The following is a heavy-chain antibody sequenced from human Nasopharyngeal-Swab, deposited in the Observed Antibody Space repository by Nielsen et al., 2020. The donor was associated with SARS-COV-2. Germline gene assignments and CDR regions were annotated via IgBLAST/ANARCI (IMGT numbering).Heavy chain of an antibody. D-gene: IGHD3-10*01. J-gene: IGHJ4*02. Sequence: GGSLRLSCVASGFSFQHYSMHWVRQTPGKGLEWVAVMSYEGSKKYYADSLQGRFTISRDSSKNTLFLQMSSLRAEDTAVYYCAKSEDIFWFGESRVIDYWGRGTLVTVSS. CDR2: MSYEGSKK. CDR3: AKSEDIFWFGESRVIDY. CDR1: GFSFQHYS. V-gene: IGHV3-30*18.